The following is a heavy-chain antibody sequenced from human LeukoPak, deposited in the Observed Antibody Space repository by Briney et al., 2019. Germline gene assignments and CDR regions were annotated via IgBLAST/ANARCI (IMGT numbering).Heavy chain of an antibody. CDR3: AKDSDSSGWYYFDY. J-gene: IGHJ4*02. V-gene: IGHV3-23*01. CDR2: ISADAVDT. Sequence: GGSLRLSCVASGFTFSNHAMTWVRQAPGKGLEWVSAISADAVDTFYAPSVKGRFTISRDNPKNTLYLQMNSLRAEDTAVYYCAKDSDSSGWYYFDYWGQGTLVTVSS. D-gene: IGHD6-19*01. CDR1: GFTFSNHA.